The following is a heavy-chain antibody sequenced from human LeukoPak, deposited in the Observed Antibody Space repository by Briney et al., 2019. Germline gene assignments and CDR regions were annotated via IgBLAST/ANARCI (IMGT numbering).Heavy chain of an antibody. Sequence: GGSPRLSCAASGFTFSSYAMHWVRQAPGKGLEYVSAISSNGGSTYYANSVKGRFTISRDNSKNTLFLQMGSLRAEDMAVYYCARGGSIAARPIDYWGQGTLVTVSS. D-gene: IGHD6-6*01. J-gene: IGHJ4*02. CDR2: ISSNGGST. CDR3: ARGGSIAARPIDY. V-gene: IGHV3-64*01. CDR1: GFTFSSYA.